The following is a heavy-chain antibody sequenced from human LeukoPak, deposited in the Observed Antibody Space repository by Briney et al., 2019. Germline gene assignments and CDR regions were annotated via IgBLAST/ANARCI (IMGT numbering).Heavy chain of an antibody. V-gene: IGHV4-39*07. D-gene: IGHD3-10*01. CDR2: IYYSGST. CDR3: AKSNGYGLVDI. Sequence: SETLSHTCTVSGSSISNYYWGWIRQAPRKGLEWIGSIYYSGSTYYSPSLRSRVTISLDTSRYQFSLKLNSVTAADTAVYYCAKSNGYGLVDIWGQGTMVTVSS. J-gene: IGHJ3*02. CDR1: GSSISNYY.